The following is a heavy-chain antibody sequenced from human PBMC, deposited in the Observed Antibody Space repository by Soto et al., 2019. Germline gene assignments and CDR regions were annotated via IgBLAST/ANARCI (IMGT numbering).Heavy chain of an antibody. D-gene: IGHD2-21*02. V-gene: IGHV3-23*01. J-gene: IGHJ6*02. CDR2: ISGSGGST. CDR1: GFTFISYA. Sequence: PVVSLRLSYAASGFTFISYAMSWVRQAPGKGLEWVSAISGSGGSTYYADSVKGRFTISRDNSKNTLYLQMNSLRAEDTAVYYCAKAVVVTAIPIYYYGMDVWGQGTTVTVSS. CDR3: AKAVVVTAIPIYYYGMDV.